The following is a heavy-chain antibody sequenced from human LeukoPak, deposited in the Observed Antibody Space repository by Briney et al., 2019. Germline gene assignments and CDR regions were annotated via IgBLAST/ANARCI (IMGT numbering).Heavy chain of an antibody. J-gene: IGHJ4*02. CDR1: GFTFSMSG. CDR3: VKDRYGDLDY. Sequence: PGRSLRLSCATSGFTFSMSGMHWVRQAPGKGLEWVGVIWHDGNNKYYADPVKGRFTISRDNSKNTVYLQMNSLRADDTAMYYCVKDRYGDLDYWGQGTLVTVSS. CDR2: IWHDGNNK. D-gene: IGHD4-17*01. V-gene: IGHV3-33*06.